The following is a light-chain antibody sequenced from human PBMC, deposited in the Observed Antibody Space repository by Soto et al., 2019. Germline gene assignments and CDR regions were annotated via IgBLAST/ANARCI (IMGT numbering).Light chain of an antibody. Sequence: EIVLTQSPGTLSLSPGERATLSCGASQSVSSNYLAWYQHKPGQAPRLLIYGASRRATGIPDRFSGSGSRTDFTLTITRLEPEDFAVYYCQQYGGSPWTFGQGTKVEIK. J-gene: IGKJ1*01. CDR2: GAS. CDR1: QSVSSNY. V-gene: IGKV3-20*01. CDR3: QQYGGSPWT.